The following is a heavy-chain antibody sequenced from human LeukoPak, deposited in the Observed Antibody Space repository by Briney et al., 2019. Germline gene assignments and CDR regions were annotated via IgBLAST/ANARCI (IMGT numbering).Heavy chain of an antibody. D-gene: IGHD3-22*01. J-gene: IGHJ4*02. V-gene: IGHV7-4-1*02. Sequence: ASVKVSCKASGYTFSSCAINWVRQAPGQGLENMGWIDTKTGNPTYAQGFTGRFVFSLDTSVSTAYLQISSLKAEDTAVYYCAIHPSDSSGYFSYWGQGALVTVSS. CDR2: IDTKTGNP. CDR3: AIHPSDSSGYFSY. CDR1: GYTFSSCA.